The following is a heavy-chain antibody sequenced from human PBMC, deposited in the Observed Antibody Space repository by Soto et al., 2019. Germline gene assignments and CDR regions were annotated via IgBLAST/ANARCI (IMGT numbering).Heavy chain of an antibody. V-gene: IGHV4-30-4*01. J-gene: IGHJ6*02. CDR3: ASSSLYGMDV. Sequence: SETLSLTGSVSGGSSSSGYSSWSWIRQPPGRLLEWVGNIYDGGNTYYNPALKSRPIISIDTSKNQFSLKVGSVTAADTAVYYCASSSLYGMDVWGQGTTVTVSS. CDR1: GGSSSSGYSS. CDR2: IYDGGNT.